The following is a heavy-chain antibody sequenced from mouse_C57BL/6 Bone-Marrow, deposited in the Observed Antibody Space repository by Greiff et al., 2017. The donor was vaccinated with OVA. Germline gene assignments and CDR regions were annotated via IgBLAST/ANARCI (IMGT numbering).Heavy chain of an antibody. V-gene: IGHV1-50*01. Sequence: QVQLQQPGAELVKPGASVKLSCKASGYTFTSYWMQWVKQRPGQGLEWIGEIDPSDSYTNYNQKFKGKATLTVDTSSSTAYMQLSSLTSEDSAVYYCARSKYSNYLSYWGQGTTLTVFS. CDR1: GYTFTSYW. CDR3: ARSKYSNYLSY. CDR2: IDPSDSYT. D-gene: IGHD2-5*01. J-gene: IGHJ2*01.